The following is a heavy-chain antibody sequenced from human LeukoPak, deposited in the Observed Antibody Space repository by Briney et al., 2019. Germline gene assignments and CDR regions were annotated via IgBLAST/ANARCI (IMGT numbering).Heavy chain of an antibody. D-gene: IGHD6-6*01. CDR3: AREEGYSSSYFDY. V-gene: IGHV4-59*12. CDR1: GGSISSYY. J-gene: IGHJ4*02. CDR2: IYYSGST. Sequence: PSETLSLTCTVSGGSISSYYWSWIRQPPGKGLEWIGCIYYSGSTNYNPSLKSRVTISVDTSKNQFSLKLSSVTAADTAVYYCAREEGYSSSYFDYWGQGTLVTVSS.